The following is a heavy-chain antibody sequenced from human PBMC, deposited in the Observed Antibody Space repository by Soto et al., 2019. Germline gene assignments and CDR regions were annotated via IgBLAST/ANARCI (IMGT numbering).Heavy chain of an antibody. J-gene: IGHJ3*02. D-gene: IGHD2-8*02. CDR1: GFICSSYD. V-gene: IGHV3-23*01. CDR3: AKATATGGGAFEI. Sequence: GGSLRLSCAVSGFICSSYDMSWVRQAPGKGLAWVSTILVGGSTHYEDSVQGRFTISRDTSKNTVYLHMNSLTAGDTAVYYCAKATATGGGAFEIYGQGTMVTVSS. CDR2: ILVGGST.